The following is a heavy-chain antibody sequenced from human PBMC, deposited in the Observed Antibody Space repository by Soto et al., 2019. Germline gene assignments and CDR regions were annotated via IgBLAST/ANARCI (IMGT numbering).Heavy chain of an antibody. CDR1: GFTFSSYW. J-gene: IGHJ6*02. CDR3: AILRGYTYGEYYYGMDV. CDR2: IKQDGSEK. Sequence: GGSLRLSCAASGFTFSSYWMSWVRQAPGKGLEWVANIKQDGSEKYYVDSVKGRFTISRDNAKNSLYLQMHSLRAEDTAVYYCAILRGYTYGEYYYGMDVWGQGTTVTVSS. D-gene: IGHD5-18*01. V-gene: IGHV3-7*02.